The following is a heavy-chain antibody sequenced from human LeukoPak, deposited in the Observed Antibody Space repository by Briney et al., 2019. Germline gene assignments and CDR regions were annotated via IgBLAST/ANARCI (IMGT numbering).Heavy chain of an antibody. CDR2: FDPEDGET. V-gene: IGHV1-24*01. Sequence: ASVKVSCKVSGYTLTELSMHWVRHAPGKGLEWMGGFDPEDGETIYAQKFQGRVTMTEDTSTDTAYMELSSLRSEDTAVYYCATSRGYYDSSGYWDAFDIWGQGTMVTVSS. J-gene: IGHJ3*02. D-gene: IGHD3-22*01. CDR3: ATSRGYYDSSGYWDAFDI. CDR1: GYTLTELS.